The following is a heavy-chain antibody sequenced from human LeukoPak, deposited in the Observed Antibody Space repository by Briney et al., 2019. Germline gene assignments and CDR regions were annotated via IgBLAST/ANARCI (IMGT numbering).Heavy chain of an antibody. D-gene: IGHD1/OR15-1a*01. CDR1: RFTFENYA. Sequence: PGASLRLSCVASRFTFENYAMHWVRQAPGKGLEWVTLISHDGSKKYYADSVKGRFTISRDNSKNTLYLQMSSLRAEDTAVYYCVKDRTGGYWGQGTLVTVSS. CDR2: ISHDGSKK. J-gene: IGHJ4*02. CDR3: VKDRTGGY. V-gene: IGHV3-30*14.